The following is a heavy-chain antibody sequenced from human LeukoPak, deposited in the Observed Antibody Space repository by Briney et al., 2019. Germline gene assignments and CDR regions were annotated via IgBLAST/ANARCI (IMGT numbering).Heavy chain of an antibody. CDR1: GGSISSYY. CDR2: IYYSGST. J-gene: IGHJ5*02. Sequence: PSETLSLTCTVSGGSISSYYWSWIRQPPGKGLEWIGYIYYSGSTNYNPSLKSRVTRSVDTSKNQFSLKLSSVTAADTAVYYCARVGTELASRFDPWGQGTLVTVSS. CDR3: ARVGTELASRFDP. V-gene: IGHV4-59*01. D-gene: IGHD2-8*02.